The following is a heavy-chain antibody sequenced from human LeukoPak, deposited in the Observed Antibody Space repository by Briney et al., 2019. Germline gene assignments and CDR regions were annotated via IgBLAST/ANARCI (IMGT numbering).Heavy chain of an antibody. Sequence: SVKVSCKASGGTLGSYAISWVRQAPGQGLEWMGGIIPIFGTANYAQKFQGRVTITADESTSTAYMELSSLRSEDTAVYYCASTIFPGEYFQHWGQGTLVTVSS. D-gene: IGHD3-10*02. CDR2: IIPIFGTA. J-gene: IGHJ1*01. V-gene: IGHV1-69*13. CDR3: ASTIFPGEYFQH. CDR1: GGTLGSYA.